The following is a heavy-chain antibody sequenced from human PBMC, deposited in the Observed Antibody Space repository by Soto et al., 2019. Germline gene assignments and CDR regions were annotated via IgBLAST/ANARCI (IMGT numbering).Heavy chain of an antibody. J-gene: IGHJ6*02. Sequence: SEILSLTCAVYGGSFSGYYWSWIRQPPGKGLEWIGEINHSGSTNYNPSLKSRVTISVDTSKNQFSLKLSSVTAADTAVYYCAGLGNGYKLLLGDGMDVWGQGTTVNVSS. CDR2: INHSGST. CDR3: AGLGNGYKLLLGDGMDV. CDR1: GGSFSGYY. D-gene: IGHD2-2*01. V-gene: IGHV4-34*01.